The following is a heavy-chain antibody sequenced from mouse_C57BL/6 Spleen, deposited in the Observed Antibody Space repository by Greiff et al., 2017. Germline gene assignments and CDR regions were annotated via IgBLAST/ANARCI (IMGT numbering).Heavy chain of an antibody. CDR1: GYSFTGYY. CDR3: ARRGIYYDYDYFDY. V-gene: IGHV1-42*01. Sequence: VQLKQSGPELVKPGASVKISCKASGYSFTGYYMNWVKQSPEKSLEWIGEINPSTGGTTYNQKFKAKATLTVDKSSSTAYMQLKSLTSEDSAVYYCARRGIYYDYDYFDYWGQGTTLTVSS. CDR2: INPSTGGT. J-gene: IGHJ2*01. D-gene: IGHD2-4*01.